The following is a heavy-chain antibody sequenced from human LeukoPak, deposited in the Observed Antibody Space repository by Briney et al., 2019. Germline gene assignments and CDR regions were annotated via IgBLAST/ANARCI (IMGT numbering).Heavy chain of an antibody. CDR1: GFTFSSYA. CDR3: AKDINPLPYDFWSGCPPGLGY. Sequence: GGSLRLSCAASGFTFSSYAMSWVRQAPGKGLEWVSAISGSGGSTYYADSVKGRFTISRDNSKNTLYLQMNSLRAEDTALYYCAKDINPLPYDFWSGCPPGLGYWGQGTLVTVSS. D-gene: IGHD3-3*01. J-gene: IGHJ4*02. CDR2: ISGSGGST. V-gene: IGHV3-23*01.